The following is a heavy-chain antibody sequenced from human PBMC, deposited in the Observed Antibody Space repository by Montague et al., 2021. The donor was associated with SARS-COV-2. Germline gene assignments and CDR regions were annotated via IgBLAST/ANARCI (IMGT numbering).Heavy chain of an antibody. D-gene: IGHD3-10*01. CDR3: ARSPLLWSGTALGNWFDP. V-gene: IGHV4-39*01. J-gene: IGHJ5*02. CDR2: IYYSGST. CDR1: GGSISSSSYY. Sequence: SETLSLTCTVSGGSISSSSYYWGWIRQPPGKGLEWIGSIYYSGSTYYNPSLKSRVTISVDTSKNQFSLKLSSVTAADTAVYYCARSPLLWSGTALGNWFDPWGQGTLVTVSP.